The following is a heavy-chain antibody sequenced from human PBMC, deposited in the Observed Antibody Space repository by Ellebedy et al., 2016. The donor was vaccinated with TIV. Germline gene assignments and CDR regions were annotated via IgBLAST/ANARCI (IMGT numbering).Heavy chain of an antibody. CDR1: GGSISSGGYY. J-gene: IGHJ4*02. Sequence: LRLSCTVSGGSISSGGYYWSWIRQHPGKGLEWIGYIYYSGSTYYNPSLKSRVTISVDTSKNQFSLKLSSVTAADTAVYYCASGSLAAGTSLWGQGTLVTVSS. D-gene: IGHD6-13*01. CDR3: ASGSLAAGTSL. CDR2: IYYSGST. V-gene: IGHV4-31*03.